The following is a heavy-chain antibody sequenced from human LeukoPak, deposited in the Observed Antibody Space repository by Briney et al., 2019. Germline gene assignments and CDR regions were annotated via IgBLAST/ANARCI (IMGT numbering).Heavy chain of an antibody. J-gene: IGHJ5*02. CDR3: VRVGSAYGDPLEFDL. V-gene: IGHV1-18*01. CDR1: GYSFDKFG. Sequence: ASVKVSCKASGYSFDKFGTSWVRQAPGQGLEWMGWISAYSGKTDSAQKLQDRVTMTTDNSTSTAYLELRSLRADDTAVYFCVRVGSAYGDPLEFDLWGQGTLVTVSS. D-gene: IGHD2-21*01. CDR2: ISAYSGKT.